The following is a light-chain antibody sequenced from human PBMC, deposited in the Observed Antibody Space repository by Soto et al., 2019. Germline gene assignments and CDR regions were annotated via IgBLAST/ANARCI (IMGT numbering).Light chain of an antibody. CDR1: QSIGSN. CDR3: QQTHTFPWT. CDR2: AAS. J-gene: IGKJ1*01. V-gene: IGKV1-39*01. Sequence: QMAQSPSSLSSSVRDRVTNNFRASQSIGSNLNWYQQSPGKAPKLLVFAASSKPRGVPLRFDARGSGTDFSLTIYNLQPEDFVTYYCQQTHTFPWTFGQGTKVDIK.